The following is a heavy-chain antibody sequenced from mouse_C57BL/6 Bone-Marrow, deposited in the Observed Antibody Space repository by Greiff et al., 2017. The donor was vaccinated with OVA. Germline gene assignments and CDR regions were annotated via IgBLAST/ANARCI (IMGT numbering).Heavy chain of an antibody. CDR3: AQLGRGWFAY. V-gene: IGHV1-55*01. D-gene: IGHD4-1*02. CDR1: GYTFTSYW. J-gene: IGHJ3*01. Sequence: VKLMESGAELVKPGASVKMSCKASGYTFTSYWITWVKQRPGQGLEWIGDIYPGSGSTTYNEKFKSKATLTVDTSSSTAYMQLSSLTSEDSAVYYCAQLGRGWFAYWGQGTLVTVSA. CDR2: IYPGSGST.